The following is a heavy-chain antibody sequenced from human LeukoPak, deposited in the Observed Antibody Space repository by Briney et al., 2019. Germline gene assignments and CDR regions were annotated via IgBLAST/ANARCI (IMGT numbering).Heavy chain of an antibody. CDR3: ARGDGHYQH. D-gene: IGHD3-10*01. CDR2: IYSGGST. Sequence: GGSLRLSCAASGFTVSSNHMSWVRQAPGKGLEWVSIIYSGGSTFYADSVKGRFTISRDNSKNTLYLQMGSLRAEDMAVYYCARGDGHYQHWGQGTLVTVSS. V-gene: IGHV3-53*05. CDR1: GFTVSSNH. J-gene: IGHJ1*01.